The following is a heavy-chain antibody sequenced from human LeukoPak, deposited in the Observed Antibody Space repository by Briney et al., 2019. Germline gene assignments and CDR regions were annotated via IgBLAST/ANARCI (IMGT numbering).Heavy chain of an antibody. CDR3: ARGFTVTANRDY. D-gene: IGHD4-11*01. CDR2: MNPNSGNT. J-gene: IGHJ4*02. CDR1: GHTFTSYD. V-gene: IGHV1-8*01. Sequence: GASVKVSCKASGHTFTSYDIIWVLQATGQGLEWMGWMNPNSGNTGYAQKFQGRVTMTRNTSISTAYMELSSLRSEDTAVYYCARGFTVTANRDYWGQGTLVTVSS.